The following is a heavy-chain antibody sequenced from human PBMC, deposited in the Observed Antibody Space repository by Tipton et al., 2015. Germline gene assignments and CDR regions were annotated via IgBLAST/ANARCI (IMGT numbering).Heavy chain of an antibody. V-gene: IGHV1-18*01. CDR3: ARSRDGFKLGDNYFYYSGMEV. J-gene: IGHJ6*02. D-gene: IGHD5-24*01. Sequence: QSGAEVKKPGASVKVSRKASGYTFTSYGISWVRQAPGQGLEWMGWISTYNGNMNYAQKFQGRVPMTTDTSTSTAFMELRSLRSDDTAVYYCARSRDGFKLGDNYFYYSGMEVWGQGTTVTVSS. CDR2: ISTYNGNM. CDR1: GYTFTSYG.